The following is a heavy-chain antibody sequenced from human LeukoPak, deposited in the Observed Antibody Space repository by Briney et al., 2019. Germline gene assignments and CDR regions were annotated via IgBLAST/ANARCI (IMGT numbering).Heavy chain of an antibody. CDR3: ASHWSGQLFYI. V-gene: IGHV3-53*01. D-gene: IGHD3-3*01. J-gene: IGHJ3*02. CDR2: IYTGGNT. CDR1: VFIFSSNT. Sequence: PGGSLRLSCAHSVFIFSSNTMNSVPQAPGQGLEWVSVIYTGGNTYYSDSVKGRFTISRDNSKNTLYLQMHSLIAEDTAVYYCASHWSGQLFYIWGQGKMVTVSS.